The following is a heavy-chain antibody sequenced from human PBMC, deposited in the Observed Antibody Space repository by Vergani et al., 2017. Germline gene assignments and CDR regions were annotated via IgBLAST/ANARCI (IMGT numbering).Heavy chain of an antibody. J-gene: IGHJ4*02. D-gene: IGHD1-1*01. CDR1: GFTFSRHA. CDR2: ISGSGGAT. Sequence: EVQLLESGGGLVQPGGSLRLSCAASGFTFSRHAMSWVRQAPGKGLEWVSAISGSGGATYYAAPVKGRFTISRDNSKNTLYLQMNSLRAEDTALYYCAKDPLNWDGLFFDFWGQGTLVTVSS. V-gene: IGHV3-23*01. CDR3: AKDPLNWDGLFFDF.